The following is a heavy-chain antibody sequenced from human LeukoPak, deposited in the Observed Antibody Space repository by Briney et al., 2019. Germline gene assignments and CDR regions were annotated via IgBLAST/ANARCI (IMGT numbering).Heavy chain of an antibody. D-gene: IGHD6-19*01. Sequence: ASVKVSCKVSGYTLTELSMHWVRQAPGQGLEWMGWINPNSGGTNYAQKFQGRVTMTRDTSISTAYMELSRLRSDDTAVYYCAREGEESSSGCFDYWGQGTLVTVSS. CDR1: GYTLTELS. V-gene: IGHV1-2*02. CDR3: AREGEESSSGCFDY. CDR2: INPNSGGT. J-gene: IGHJ4*02.